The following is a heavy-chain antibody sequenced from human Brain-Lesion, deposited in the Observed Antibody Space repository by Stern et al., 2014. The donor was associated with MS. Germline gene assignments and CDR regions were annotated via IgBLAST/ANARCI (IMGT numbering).Heavy chain of an antibody. V-gene: IGHV1-46*01. J-gene: IGHJ6*02. CDR1: GYPFTNYY. D-gene: IGHD2-21*01. Sequence: QMQLVQSGAEMQKPGASVKLSCKASGYPFTNYYVHWVRQAPGQGLEWIGIINSNGGSAKYAQNFQGRVTMTSDTSTSTVSMELRSLRFDDTAVYYCARDKLHSDSYGMDIWGQGTTVTVSS. CDR2: INSNGGSA. CDR3: ARDKLHSDSYGMDI.